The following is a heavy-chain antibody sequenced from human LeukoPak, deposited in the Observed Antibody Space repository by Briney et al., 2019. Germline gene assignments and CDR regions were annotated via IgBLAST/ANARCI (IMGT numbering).Heavy chain of an antibody. CDR3: ARDSADYGDYDY. D-gene: IGHD4-17*01. Sequence: ASVKVSCKASGYTFTSYFMHWVRHAPGRGLDWMGIINPSGGSTSYAQKFQGRVTMTRDTSTSTVYMELSSLRSEDTAVYYCARDSADYGDYDYWGQGTLVTVSS. CDR2: INPSGGST. CDR1: GYTFTSYF. J-gene: IGHJ4*02. V-gene: IGHV1-46*01.